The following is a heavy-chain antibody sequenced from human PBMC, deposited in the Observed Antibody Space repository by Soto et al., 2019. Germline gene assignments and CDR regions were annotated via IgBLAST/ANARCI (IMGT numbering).Heavy chain of an antibody. CDR3: AKGSIEYSASVDN. V-gene: IGHV3-23*01. D-gene: IGHD5-12*01. J-gene: IGHJ4*02. CDR2: ISARGGSS. Sequence: EVHLLESGGGLVQPGGSLRLSCAASGFAFNSYAMGWVRQAPGKGLGWVSVISARGGSSYFADSVKGRFTISGDNSKNVLSLEMNSLRAEDTAIYFCAKGSIEYSASVDNWGQGTLVLVSS. CDR1: GFAFNSYA.